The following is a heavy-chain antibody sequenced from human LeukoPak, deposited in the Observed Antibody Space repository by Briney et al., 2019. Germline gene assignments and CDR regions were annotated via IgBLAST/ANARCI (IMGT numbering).Heavy chain of an antibody. CDR3: AGGSGASWFDP. D-gene: IGHD2-8*02. CDR2: IYNSGRS. Sequence: SETLSLTCSVSGGSISSGYWSWIRQPPGKGLEWVAYIYNSGRSNYNPSLKSRVTISLDTSKNQFSLKLSSVTAADTAVYYCAGGSGASWFDPWGQGTLVTVSS. V-gene: IGHV4-59*01. CDR1: GGSISSGY. J-gene: IGHJ5*02.